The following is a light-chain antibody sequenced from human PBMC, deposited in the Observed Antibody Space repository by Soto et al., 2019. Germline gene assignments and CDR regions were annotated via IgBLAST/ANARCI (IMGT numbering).Light chain of an antibody. V-gene: IGKV3-20*01. CDR2: GAS. CDR3: KQYGRSPRFT. Sequence: EIVLTQSPGTLSLSPGERATLSCRASQSVSSSYLAGYQQKPGQAPRLLIYGASSRATGIPDRFSGSGSGKDFTLTISRLEAEDFAVYYCKQYGRSPRFTFGPGTKMDIK. CDR1: QSVSSSY. J-gene: IGKJ3*01.